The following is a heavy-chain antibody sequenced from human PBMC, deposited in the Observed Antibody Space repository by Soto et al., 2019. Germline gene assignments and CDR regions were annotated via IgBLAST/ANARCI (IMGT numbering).Heavy chain of an antibody. CDR1: GGSISSGGYY. V-gene: IGHV4-31*03. CDR3: ARVSGGGSGTRYGMDV. J-gene: IGHJ6*02. D-gene: IGHD3-10*01. CDR2: IYYSGST. Sequence: PSETLSLTCTVSGGSISSGGYYWSWIRQHPGKGLEWIGYIYYSGSTYYNPSLKSRVTISVDTSKNQFSLKLSSVTAADTAVYYCARVSGGGSGTRYGMDVRGQGTTVTVSS.